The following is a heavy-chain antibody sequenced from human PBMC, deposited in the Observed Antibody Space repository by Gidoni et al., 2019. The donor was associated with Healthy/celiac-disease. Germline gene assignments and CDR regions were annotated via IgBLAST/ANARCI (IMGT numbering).Heavy chain of an antibody. V-gene: IGHV3-21*01. Sequence: EVQLVESGGGLVTPGGSMRLSCAASGFTFSVYSMNWVRQAPGKGLEWVSSMSSSSSYIYYADSVKGRFTISRDNAKNSLYLQMNSLRAEDTAVYYCARDYYDSSGYLPWFDPGGQGTLVTVSS. CDR1: GFTFSVYS. CDR3: ARDYYDSSGYLPWFDP. D-gene: IGHD3-22*01. J-gene: IGHJ5*02. CDR2: MSSSSSYI.